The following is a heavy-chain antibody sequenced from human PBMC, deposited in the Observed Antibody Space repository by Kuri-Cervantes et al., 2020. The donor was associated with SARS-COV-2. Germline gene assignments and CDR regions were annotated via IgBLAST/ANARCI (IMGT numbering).Heavy chain of an antibody. D-gene: IGHD3-3*01. CDR3: AKATVRFLEWLQYYYYYGMDV. J-gene: IGHJ6*02. Sequence: ESLKISCAASGFTFSSYAMSWVRQAPGKGLEWVSAISGSGGSTYYADSVKGRFTISRDNSKNTLYLQMNSLRAEDTAVYYCAKATVRFLEWLQYYYYYGMDVWGQGTTVTVSS. CDR2: ISGSGGST. V-gene: IGHV3-23*01. CDR1: GFTFSSYA.